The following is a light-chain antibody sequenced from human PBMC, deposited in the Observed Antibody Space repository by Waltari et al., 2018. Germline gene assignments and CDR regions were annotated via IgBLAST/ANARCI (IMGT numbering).Light chain of an antibody. CDR3: QQYNSYSLLT. CDR1: QSISNW. CDR2: KAS. J-gene: IGKJ4*01. V-gene: IGKV1-5*03. Sequence: DIQMTQSPSTLSASVGDRVTITLRASQSISNWLAWYQQKPGKAPKLLIYKASTLESGVPSRFSGSGSGTEFTLTISSLQPDDFATYYCQQYNSYSLLTFGGGTKVEIK.